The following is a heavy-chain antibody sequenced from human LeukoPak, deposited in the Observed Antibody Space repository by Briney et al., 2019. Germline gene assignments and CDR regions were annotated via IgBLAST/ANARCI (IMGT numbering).Heavy chain of an antibody. J-gene: IGHJ4*02. CDR2: IRVSGGSR. Sequence: GGFLRLSCAASGFTFSSYAMSWVRQARGTGLGGFSAIRVSGGSRYSATSVKGRFTISRDNSKNTLYLQMNSLRAEDTAVYYCAKVPSPFGVVRYFDYWGQRTLVTVSS. CDR3: AKVPSPFGVVRYFDY. D-gene: IGHD3-3*01. CDR1: GFTFSSYA. V-gene: IGHV3-23*01.